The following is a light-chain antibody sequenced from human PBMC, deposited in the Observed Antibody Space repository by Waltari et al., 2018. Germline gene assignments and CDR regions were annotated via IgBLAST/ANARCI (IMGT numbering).Light chain of an antibody. CDR3: QQYSDWPLT. CDR1: QSVNNK. Sequence: EIVMTQSPATLSVSPGERVTLACRASQSVNNKLARYQQKPGQAPRPPIYYASTRATGIPTSFSGSGSGTEFTITISSLKSEDFAVYYCQQYSDWPLTFGGGTKVEIK. V-gene: IGKV3-15*01. CDR2: YAS. J-gene: IGKJ4*01.